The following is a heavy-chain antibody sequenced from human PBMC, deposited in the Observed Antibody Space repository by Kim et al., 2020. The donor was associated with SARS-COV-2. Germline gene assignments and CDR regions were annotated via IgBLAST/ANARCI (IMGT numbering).Heavy chain of an antibody. Sequence: GGSTYYADSVKGRFTISRDNSKNTLYLQMNSLRAEDTAVYYCAKVPSSSDYWGQGTLVTVSS. D-gene: IGHD2-15*01. CDR2: GGST. J-gene: IGHJ4*02. V-gene: IGHV3-23*01. CDR3: AKVPSSSDY.